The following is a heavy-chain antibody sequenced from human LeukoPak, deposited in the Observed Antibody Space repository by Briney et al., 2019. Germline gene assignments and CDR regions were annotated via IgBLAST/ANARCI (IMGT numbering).Heavy chain of an antibody. D-gene: IGHD6-13*01. CDR1: GFTFDDYA. CDR3: AKGTGYSSSNAAFDI. CDR2: ISWNSGSI. Sequence: PGGSLRLSCAASGFTFDDYAMHWVRQAPGKGLEWVSGISWNSGSIGYADSVKGRFTISRDNAKNSLYLQMNSLRAEDMALYYCAKGTGYSSSNAAFDIWGQGTMVTVSS. V-gene: IGHV3-9*03. J-gene: IGHJ3*02.